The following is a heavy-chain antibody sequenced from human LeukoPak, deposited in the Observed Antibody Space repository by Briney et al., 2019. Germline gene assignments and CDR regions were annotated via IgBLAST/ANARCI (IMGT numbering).Heavy chain of an antibody. J-gene: IGHJ6*03. CDR1: GGSISSYY. CDR3: ARAISPDYGGNIDYYYYMDV. CDR2: IYTRGST. D-gene: IGHD4-23*01. V-gene: IGHV4-4*07. Sequence: SETLSLTCTVSGGSISSYYWSWIRQPAGKGLEWIGRIYTRGSTNYNPSLKSRVTMSVDTSKNQFSLKLSSVTAADTAVYYCARAISPDYGGNIDYYYYMDVWGKGTTVTISS.